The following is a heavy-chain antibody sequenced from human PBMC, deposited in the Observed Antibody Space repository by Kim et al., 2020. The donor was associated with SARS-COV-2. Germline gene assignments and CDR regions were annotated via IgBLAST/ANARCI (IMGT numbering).Heavy chain of an antibody. V-gene: IGHV4-39*07. D-gene: IGHD6-13*01. Sequence: SETLSLTCTVSGVSISSSSYYWGWIRQPPGKGLEWIGSIYSSGSTYYNPSLKSRVTISIHTSKNQFSLRLNSLTAADTAVYYCARAESYSSTQYYFDYWGQGTLVTVSS. CDR1: GVSISSSSYY. J-gene: IGHJ4*02. CDR3: ARAESYSSTQYYFDY. CDR2: IYSSGST.